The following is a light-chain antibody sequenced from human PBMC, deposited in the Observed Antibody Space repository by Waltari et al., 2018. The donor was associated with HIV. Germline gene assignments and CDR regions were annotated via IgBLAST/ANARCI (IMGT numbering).Light chain of an antibody. J-gene: IGLJ3*02. V-gene: IGLV2-14*01. CDR1: NRDIGYYNY. CDR3: SSLTNSATRSVL. CDR2: EVS. Sequence: QFALTQPASVSGSPGQSITASCPGTNRDIGYYNYVSWYQHHPGKSPKLIIYEVSNRPSGVSNRFSGSKSGNTASLTISGLQAEDEADYFCSSLTNSATRSVLFGVGTKLTVL.